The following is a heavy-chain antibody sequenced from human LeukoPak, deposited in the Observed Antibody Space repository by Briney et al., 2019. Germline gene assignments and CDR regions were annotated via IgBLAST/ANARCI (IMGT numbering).Heavy chain of an antibody. D-gene: IGHD1-26*01. V-gene: IGHV1-69*13. CDR3: ARSRYSGSYVDFDY. CDR2: IIPIFGTA. J-gene: IGHJ4*02. Sequence: WASVKVSCKASGGTFSSYAISWVRQAPGQGLEWMGGIIPIFGTANYAQKFQGRVTITADESTSTAYMELSSLRSEDTAVYYCARSRYSGSYVDFDYWAREPWSPSPQ. CDR1: GGTFSSYA.